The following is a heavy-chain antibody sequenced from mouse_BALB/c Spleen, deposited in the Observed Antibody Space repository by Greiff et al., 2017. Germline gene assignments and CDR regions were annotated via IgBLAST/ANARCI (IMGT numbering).Heavy chain of an antibody. CDR2: ISPSSGYT. D-gene: IGHD2-4*01. CDR1: GYTFTSYT. Sequence: VQLQESGAELAKPGASVKMSCKASGYTFTSYTMHWVKQRPGQGLAWIGYISPSSGYTNYNQKFKDKATLTADKSSSTAYMQLSSLTSEDSAVYYCARTFDYDPYYYAMDYWGQGTSVTVSS. CDR3: ARTFDYDPYYYAMDY. J-gene: IGHJ4*01. V-gene: IGHV1-4*01.